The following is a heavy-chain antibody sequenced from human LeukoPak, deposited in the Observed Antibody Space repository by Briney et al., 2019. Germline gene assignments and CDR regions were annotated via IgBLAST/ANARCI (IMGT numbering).Heavy chain of an antibody. D-gene: IGHD3-10*01. Sequence: PSETLSLTCTVSGYSISSGYYWGWIRQPPGKGLEWIGSIYHSGSTYYNPSLKSRVTISVDTSKNQFSLKLSSVTAADTAVYYCARGGFQASFMVRGVYYRGSNWFDPWGQGTLVTVSS. J-gene: IGHJ5*02. CDR1: GYSISSGYY. V-gene: IGHV4-38-2*02. CDR3: ARGGFQASFMVRGVYYRGSNWFDP. CDR2: IYHSGST.